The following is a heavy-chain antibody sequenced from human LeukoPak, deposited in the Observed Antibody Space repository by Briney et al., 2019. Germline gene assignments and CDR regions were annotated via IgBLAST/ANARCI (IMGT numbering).Heavy chain of an antibody. Sequence: PQTLSLTCTVSGGSISSGDYYWSWIRQPPGKGLEWIGYIYYSGSTYYNPSLKSRVTISVDTSKNQFSLKLSSVTAADTAVYYCARDEVGATTFDYWGQGTLVTVSS. V-gene: IGHV4-30-4*08. CDR1: GGSISSGDYY. CDR2: IYYSGST. J-gene: IGHJ4*02. D-gene: IGHD1-26*01. CDR3: ARDEVGATTFDY.